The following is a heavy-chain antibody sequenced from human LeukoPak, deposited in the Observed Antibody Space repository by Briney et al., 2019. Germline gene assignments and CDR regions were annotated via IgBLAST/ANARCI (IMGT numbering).Heavy chain of an antibody. J-gene: IGHJ2*01. D-gene: IGHD3-22*01. CDR2: IYYSGST. CDR3: ARESDYYDSSGYYWYFDL. CDR1: GSSISSYY. Sequence: SETLSLTCTVSGSSISSYYWSWIRQPPGKGLEWIGYIYYSGSTNYNPSLKSRVTISVDTSKNQFSLKLSSVTAADTAVYYCARESDYYDSSGYYWYFDLWGRGTLVTVSS. V-gene: IGHV4-59*01.